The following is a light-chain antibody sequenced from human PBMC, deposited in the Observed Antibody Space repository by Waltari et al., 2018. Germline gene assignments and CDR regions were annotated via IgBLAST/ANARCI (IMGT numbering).Light chain of an antibody. J-gene: IGLJ3*02. CDR3: CSYAATYTLL. CDR1: SSDVGDFKY. V-gene: IGLV2-11*01. CDR2: DVS. Sequence: QSALTQPRSVSGSPGQSVTISCPGTSSDVGDFKYVSWYQQHPVRAPKLMIYDVSKRPSGVPDRFSGSKSDNTASLTISGLQAEDEADYYCCSYAATYTLLFGGGTKLTVL.